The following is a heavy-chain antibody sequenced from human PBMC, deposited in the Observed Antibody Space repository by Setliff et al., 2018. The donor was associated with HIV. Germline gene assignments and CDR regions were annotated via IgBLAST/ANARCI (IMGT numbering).Heavy chain of an antibody. CDR3: VRWYYCVSGACYRADY. D-gene: IGHD2-21*02. CDR2: IFSSGST. CDR1: GGSISSYC. V-gene: IGHV4-4*09. J-gene: IGHJ4*02. Sequence: SETLSLTCTVSGGSISSYCWNWIRQSPGRGLEWIGFIFSSGSTKYNPSLQSRVTMSIDTSKNQFSLKLTSVTAADTAVYYCVRWYYCVSGACYRADYWGQGTMVTVSS.